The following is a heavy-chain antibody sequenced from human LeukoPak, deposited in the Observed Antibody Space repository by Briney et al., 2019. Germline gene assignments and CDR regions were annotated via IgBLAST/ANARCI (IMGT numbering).Heavy chain of an antibody. CDR3: ARGARYGDYAPDYFDY. CDR1: GGSFSGYY. CDR2: INHSGST. D-gene: IGHD4-17*01. J-gene: IGHJ4*02. V-gene: IGHV4-34*01. Sequence: SETLSLTCAVYGGSFSGYYWSWIRQPPGKGLEWIGEINHSGSTNYNPSLKSRVTISVDTSRNQFSLKLSSVTAADTAVYYCARGARYGDYAPDYFDYWGQGTLVTVSS.